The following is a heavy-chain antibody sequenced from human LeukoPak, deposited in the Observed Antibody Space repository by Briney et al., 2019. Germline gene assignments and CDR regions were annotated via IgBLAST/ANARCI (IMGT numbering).Heavy chain of an antibody. CDR2: ISYDGSNK. J-gene: IGHJ4*02. V-gene: IGHV3-30*14. Sequence: PGGSLRLSCAASGFTFSSYAMHWVRQAPGKGLEWVAVISYDGSNKYYADSVKGRFTISRDNFKNTLYLQMNSLRAEDTAVYYCARGGSTRIYYFDYWGQGTLVTVSS. CDR1: GFTFSSYA. CDR3: ARGGSTRIYYFDY.